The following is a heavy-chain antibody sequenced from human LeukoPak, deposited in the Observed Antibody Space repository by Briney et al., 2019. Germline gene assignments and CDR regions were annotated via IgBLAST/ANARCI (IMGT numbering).Heavy chain of an antibody. CDR2: ISRNGDKT. Sequence: GGSLRLSCAASGSTFSTYAMSCVRQAPGMGLQWVSSISRNGDKTYYADSVKGRFTISRDNSKNTLDLQMNTLRVEDTAIYYCAKDFVGVVADALDLWGQGALVTVSS. D-gene: IGHD2-15*01. V-gene: IGHV3-23*01. CDR3: AKDFVGVVADALDL. CDR1: GSTFSTYA. J-gene: IGHJ3*01.